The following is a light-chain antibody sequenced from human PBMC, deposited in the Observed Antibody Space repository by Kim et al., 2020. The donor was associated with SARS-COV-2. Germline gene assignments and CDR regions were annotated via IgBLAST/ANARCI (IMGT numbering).Light chain of an antibody. J-gene: IGLJ2*01. CDR2: EVS. Sequence: QSVLTQPPSASGSPGQSVSISCTGTSSDVGAHNYVSWYQQHPGKAPKLLIYEVSKRPSGVPDRFSGSKSGNTAYLSVSGLQADDEADYYCFAYAGRTNLIFGGGTQLTVL. CDR1: SSDVGAHNY. CDR3: FAYAGRTNLI. V-gene: IGLV2-8*01.